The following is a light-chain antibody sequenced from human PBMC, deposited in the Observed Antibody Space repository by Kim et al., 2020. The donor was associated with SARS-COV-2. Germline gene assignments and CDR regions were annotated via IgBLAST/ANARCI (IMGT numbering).Light chain of an antibody. J-gene: IGKJ2*01. V-gene: IGKV1-5*03. CDR1: QSIDNW. CDR2: KAS. Sequence: AVVGDRVTITCRASQSIDNWLAWYQQKPGKAPKLLIYKASSLESGVPSRFSGSRSGTEFTLTISSLQPDDFATYYCQHCYTSSPYTFGQGTKLEI. CDR3: QHCYTSSPYT.